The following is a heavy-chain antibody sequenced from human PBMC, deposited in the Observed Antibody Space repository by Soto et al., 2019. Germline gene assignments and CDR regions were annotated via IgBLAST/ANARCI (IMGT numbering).Heavy chain of an antibody. V-gene: IGHV4-59*01. CDR2: IYYSGST. D-gene: IGHD3-3*01. Sequence: LSLTCTVSGGSFSSYYWSWIRQPPGKGLEWIGYIYYSGSTNYNPSLKSRVTISVDTSKNQFSLKLSSVTAADTAVYYCARTRIFGVAGFDYWGQGTLVTVSS. J-gene: IGHJ4*02. CDR1: GGSFSSYY. CDR3: ARTRIFGVAGFDY.